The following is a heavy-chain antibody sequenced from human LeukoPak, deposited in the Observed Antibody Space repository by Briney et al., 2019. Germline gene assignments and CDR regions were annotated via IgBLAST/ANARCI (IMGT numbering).Heavy chain of an antibody. Sequence: PGGSLRLSCAASGFSVSNKYMSWVRQAPGKGLEWVSFIYTGGVTYYADSVRGRFTISRDNSKNTVNLQMNSLRAEDTALYYCAGGQMFTSGGFDDWGQGTLVTVSS. V-gene: IGHV3-53*01. D-gene: IGHD6-19*01. J-gene: IGHJ4*02. CDR3: AGGQMFTSGGFDD. CDR2: IYTGGVT. CDR1: GFSVSNKY.